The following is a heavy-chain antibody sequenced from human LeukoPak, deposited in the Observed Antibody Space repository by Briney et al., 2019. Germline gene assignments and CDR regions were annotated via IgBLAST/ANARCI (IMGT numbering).Heavy chain of an antibody. V-gene: IGHV4-59*08. D-gene: IGHD2-15*01. CDR2: IYYSGST. Sequence: SETLSLTCTVSGGSISSYYWSWIRQPPGKGLEWIGYIYYSGSTNYNPSLKSRVTVSVDTSKNQFSLKLSSVTAADTAVYCCARQGYCSGGSCPKYYGMDVWGQGTTVTVSS. CDR3: ARQGYCSGGSCPKYYGMDV. J-gene: IGHJ6*02. CDR1: GGSISSYY.